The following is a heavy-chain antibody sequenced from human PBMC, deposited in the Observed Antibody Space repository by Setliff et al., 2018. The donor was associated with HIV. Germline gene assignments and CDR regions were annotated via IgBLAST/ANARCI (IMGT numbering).Heavy chain of an antibody. CDR1: GGSFYTYA. CDR3: ARGPKKGVDILPPDS. D-gene: IGHD3-3*01. Sequence: GPPVKVSCKASGGSFYTYAFTWVRQAPGQGLEWVGGIVPVFRTVNYAQKLQGRVTITADESTSTSYMELNSLTSDDTAVYYCARGPKKGVDILPPDSWGQGTLVTVSS. V-gene: IGHV1-69*13. J-gene: IGHJ5*02. CDR2: IVPVFRTV.